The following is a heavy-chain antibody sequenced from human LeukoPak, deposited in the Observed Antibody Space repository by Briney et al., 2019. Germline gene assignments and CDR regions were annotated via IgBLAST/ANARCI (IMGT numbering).Heavy chain of an antibody. J-gene: IGHJ4*02. D-gene: IGHD3-16*01. Sequence: SETLSLTCTVSGGSISSGSYYWSWIRQPAGKGLEWIGRIYTSGSTNYNPSLKSRVTISVDTSKNQFSLKLSSVTAADTAVYYCARDPPAWGGVPSGHFDYWGQGTLVTVSS. V-gene: IGHV4-61*02. CDR3: ARDPPAWGGVPSGHFDY. CDR2: IYTSGST. CDR1: GGSISSGSYY.